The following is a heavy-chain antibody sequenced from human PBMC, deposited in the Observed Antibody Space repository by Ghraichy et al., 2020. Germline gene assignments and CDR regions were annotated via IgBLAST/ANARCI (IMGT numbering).Heavy chain of an antibody. Sequence: GGSLRLSCAASRFNFSNYGMHWVRQAPGKGLEWVALISHDENKKFYADSVRGRFTISRDNSKNTLHLQMNSLRVEDTAVYYCAKSLRSGTSCYLDGCYYYGMDVWGQGTTVTVSS. CDR2: ISHDENKK. CDR3: AKSLRSGTSCYLDGCYYYGMDV. J-gene: IGHJ6*02. V-gene: IGHV3-30*18. D-gene: IGHD2-2*01. CDR1: RFNFSNYG.